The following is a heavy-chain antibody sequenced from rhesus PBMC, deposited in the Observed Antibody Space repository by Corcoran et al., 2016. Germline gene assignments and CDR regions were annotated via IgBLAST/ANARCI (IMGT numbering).Heavy chain of an antibody. CDR1: GGSISGYS. CDR2: LNGRGSTT. J-gene: IGHJ4*01. V-gene: IGHV4S11*01. CDR3: ARRFDD. Sequence: QVQLQESGPGLVKPSENLSFTCTVSGGSISGYSWHWIRQPPGKGLEWIGNLNGRGSTTNYNPYLKSRVTLSVDTAKNQLSRKLSSVTAADTAVYYCARRFDDWGQGVLVTVSS.